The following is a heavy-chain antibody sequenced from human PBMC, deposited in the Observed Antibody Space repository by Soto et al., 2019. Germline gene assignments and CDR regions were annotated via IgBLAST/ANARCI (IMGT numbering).Heavy chain of an antibody. J-gene: IGHJ6*02. D-gene: IGHD5-12*01. CDR3: ARALFPDVDIYAMDV. V-gene: IGHV3-33*01. CDR2: IWNDGSNK. Sequence: GGSLRLSCAASGFTFRDHAMHWVRQAPGKGREWLAIIWNDGSNKFYAGSVQGRFTISRDNSKNTVYLQMNTLSAEDTAVYYCARALFPDVDIYAMDVWGQGTTVTVS. CDR1: GFTFRDHA.